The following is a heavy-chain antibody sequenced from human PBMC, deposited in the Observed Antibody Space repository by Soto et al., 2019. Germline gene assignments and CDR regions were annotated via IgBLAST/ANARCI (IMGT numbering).Heavy chain of an antibody. J-gene: IGHJ4*02. Sequence: QVQLVESGGGVVQPGRSLRLSCAASGFTFSSYGMHWVRQAPGKGLKWVAVIWDDGSNKYYADSVKGRFTISRDNSKNPLYIQMNGVGAEDRVVYSCAGGGAPPDYSGGWYSLDYGGRGPL. CDR2: IWDDGSNK. CDR3: AGGGAPPDYSGGWYSLDY. D-gene: IGHD6-19*01. V-gene: IGHV3-33*01. CDR1: GFTFSSYG.